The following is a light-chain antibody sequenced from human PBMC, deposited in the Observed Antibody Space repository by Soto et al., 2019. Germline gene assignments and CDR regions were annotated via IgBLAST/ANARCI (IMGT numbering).Light chain of an antibody. Sequence: QSVLTQPPSASGTPGQRVTISCSGSSSNIGSDYVYWFQQLPGTAPQLLIYTNYQRPSGVPDRFSGSKSGTSASLAISGLRSEDEADYWCAVWDASLSTWVFGGGTKLTVL. J-gene: IGLJ3*02. V-gene: IGLV1-47*01. CDR3: AVWDASLSTWV. CDR2: TNY. CDR1: SSNIGSDY.